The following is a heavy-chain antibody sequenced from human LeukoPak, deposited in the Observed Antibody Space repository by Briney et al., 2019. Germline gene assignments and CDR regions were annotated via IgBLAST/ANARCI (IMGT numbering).Heavy chain of an antibody. CDR3: TRLIGNYHY. Sequence: SGGSLRLSCAASGFTFSSYDMSWVRQAPGKGLEWVGRIRSKANNYATAYAESVKGRFTISRDDSKNTAYLQMNSLKIEDTAVYHCTRLIGNYHYWGQGTLVTVSS. D-gene: IGHD1-7*01. CDR2: IRSKANNYAT. CDR1: GFTFSSYD. J-gene: IGHJ4*02. V-gene: IGHV3-73*01.